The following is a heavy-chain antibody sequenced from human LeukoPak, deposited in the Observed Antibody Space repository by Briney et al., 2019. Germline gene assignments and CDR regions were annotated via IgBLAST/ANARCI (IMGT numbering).Heavy chain of an antibody. CDR3: ARSSIVGATPQYYYYYMDV. V-gene: IGHV4-59*08. Sequence: SETLSLTCSVSGDSVTSSYWNWIRQPPGKGLEWIGYVSSDGTTNYTPSLRSRLIMSVDTAKNDISLILTSVTAADTAVYYCARSSIVGATPQYYYYYMDVWGKGTTVTVSS. J-gene: IGHJ6*03. CDR2: VSSDGTT. D-gene: IGHD1-26*01. CDR1: GDSVTSSY.